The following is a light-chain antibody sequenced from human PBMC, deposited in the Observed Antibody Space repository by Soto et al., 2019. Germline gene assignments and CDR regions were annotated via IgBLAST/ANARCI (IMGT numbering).Light chain of an antibody. V-gene: IGKV3-20*01. J-gene: IGKJ1*01. Sequence: EVVLTQSPGTLSLSPGERATLSCRASQSVNYNYLVWYQQKPGQAPRLLIYGASSRATGIPDRFSGSGSGTDFTLTISRLEPEDFAVYYCQQYGSSWWTFGQGTKVEIK. CDR2: GAS. CDR3: QQYGSSWWT. CDR1: QSVNYNY.